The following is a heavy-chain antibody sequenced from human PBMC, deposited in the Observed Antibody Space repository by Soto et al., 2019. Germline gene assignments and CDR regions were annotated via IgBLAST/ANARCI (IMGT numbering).Heavy chain of an antibody. CDR3: ATNYGSGSTHFDY. V-gene: IGHV1-69*02. CDR2: IIPMLGMS. D-gene: IGHD3-10*01. J-gene: IGHJ4*02. Sequence: QVQLVQSGAEVKKPGSSVRVSCRASGDTFNFYTLSWVRQVPGHGPEWMGRIIPMLGMSDYAQKFQGRVTIMADTSTSTVYRNLSGLTSEDTAVYYCATNYGSGSTHFDYWGQGTLVTVSS. CDR1: GDTFNFYT.